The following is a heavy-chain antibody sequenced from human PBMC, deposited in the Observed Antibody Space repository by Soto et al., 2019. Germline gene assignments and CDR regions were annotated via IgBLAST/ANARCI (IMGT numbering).Heavy chain of an antibody. Sequence: GGSLRLSCAASGFTFSSYAMSWVRQAPGKGLEWVSAISGSGGSTYYADSVKGRFTISRDNSKNTLYLQMNSLRAEDTAVYYCAKDQFYYYDSSGPTVGMDVWGQGTTVTVSS. D-gene: IGHD3-22*01. CDR1: GFTFSSYA. J-gene: IGHJ6*02. CDR2: ISGSGGST. V-gene: IGHV3-23*01. CDR3: AKDQFYYYDSSGPTVGMDV.